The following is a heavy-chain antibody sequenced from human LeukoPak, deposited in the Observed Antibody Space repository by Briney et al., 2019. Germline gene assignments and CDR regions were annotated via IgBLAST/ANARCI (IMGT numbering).Heavy chain of an antibody. V-gene: IGHV1-3*01. J-gene: IGHJ1*01. CDR1: GYTFTSYA. CDR2: INAGNGNT. Sequence: ASVKVSCKASGYTFTSYAMHWVRQAPGQRPEWMGWINAGNGNTKYSQKFQGRVTITRDTSASTAYMELSSLRSEDTAVYYCARVPLHDSSGHYYPHWGQGTLVTVSS. CDR3: ARVPLHDSSGHYYPH. D-gene: IGHD3-22*01.